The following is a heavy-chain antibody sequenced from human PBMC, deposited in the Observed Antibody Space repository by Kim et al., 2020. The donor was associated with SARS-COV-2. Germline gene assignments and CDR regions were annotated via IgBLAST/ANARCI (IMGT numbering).Heavy chain of an antibody. CDR3: ARDLWDYGVLNWFDP. D-gene: IGHD4-17*01. CDR1: GFTFSDYY. Sequence: GGSLRLSCAASGFTFSDYYMSWIRQAPGKGLEWVSYISSSGSTIYYADSVKGRFTISRDNAKNSLYLQMNSLRAEDTAVYYCARDLWDYGVLNWFDPWGQGTLVTVSS. J-gene: IGHJ5*02. CDR2: ISSSGSTI. V-gene: IGHV3-11*01.